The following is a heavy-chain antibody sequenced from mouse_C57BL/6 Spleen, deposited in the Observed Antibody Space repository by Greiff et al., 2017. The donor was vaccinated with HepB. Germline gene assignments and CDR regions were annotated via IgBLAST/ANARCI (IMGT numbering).Heavy chain of an antibody. CDR1: GYTFTSYT. D-gene: IGHD2-13*01. V-gene: IGHV1-4*01. J-gene: IGHJ4*01. CDR3: ARRRETTGSYYAMDY. Sequence: VKLQESGAELARPGASVKMSCKASGYTFTSYTMHWVKQRPGQGLEWIGYINPSSGYTKYNQKFKDKATLTADKSSSTAYMQLSSLTSEDSAVYYCARRRETTGSYYAMDYWGQGTSVTVSS. CDR2: INPSSGYT.